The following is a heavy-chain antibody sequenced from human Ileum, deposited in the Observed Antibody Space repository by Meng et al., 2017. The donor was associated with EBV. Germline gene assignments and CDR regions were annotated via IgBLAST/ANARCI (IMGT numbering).Heavy chain of an antibody. CDR2: MYPTGPT. CDR1: GGSISSDYW. Sequence: VRLPESGPGLVKPWGALSLTCAISGGSISSDYWWSWVRQSPEKGLGWIGEMYPTGPTYYNPSLKGRVSISIDKSKNQLSLKLNSVTAADTAVYYCVRGGTYYLSYWGQGSLVTVSS. D-gene: IGHD1-26*01. J-gene: IGHJ4*02. V-gene: IGHV4-4*02. CDR3: VRGGTYYLSY.